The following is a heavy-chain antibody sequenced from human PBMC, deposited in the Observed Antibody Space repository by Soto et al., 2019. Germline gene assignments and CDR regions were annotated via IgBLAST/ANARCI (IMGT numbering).Heavy chain of an antibody. CDR1: GFTFSNFA. J-gene: IGHJ4*02. D-gene: IGHD6-19*01. CDR3: AKTAEAVAGTVYGY. CDR2: IGGSGGTE. Sequence: PGGSLRLSCAASGFTFSNFAMGWVRQAPGKGLEWVSAIGGSGGTEYYADSVKGRFTFSRDNSKNTLYLQMNSLRAEDTAVYYCAKTAEAVAGTVYGYWGQGTLVTVSS. V-gene: IGHV3-23*01.